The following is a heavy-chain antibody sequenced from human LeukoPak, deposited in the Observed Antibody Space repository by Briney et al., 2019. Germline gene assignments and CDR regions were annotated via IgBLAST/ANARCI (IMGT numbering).Heavy chain of an antibody. CDR3: ASAEVIQYGMDV. V-gene: IGHV3-74*01. CDR2: ISSDGSST. J-gene: IGHJ6*02. Sequence: GGSRRLSCAASGFTFGSYWMHWVRQAPGKGLVWVSRISSDGSSTSYADSVKGRFTISRDNAKNTLFLQMNTLRAEDTAVYYCASAEVIQYGMDVWGQGTTVTVSS. CDR1: GFTFGSYW. D-gene: IGHD3-16*02.